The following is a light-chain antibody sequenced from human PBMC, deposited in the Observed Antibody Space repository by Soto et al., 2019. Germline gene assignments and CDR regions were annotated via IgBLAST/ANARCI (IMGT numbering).Light chain of an antibody. CDR2: GNT. Sequence: QSVLTQPPSVSGAPGQRVTISCTGRSSNIGAGYDVHWYQHLPGTAPKLLIYGNTNRPSGVPDRFSGSKSGTSASLAITGLQAEDEADYYCQSHDSSLNSWVFGGGTQLTVL. CDR3: QSHDSSLNSWV. V-gene: IGLV1-40*01. J-gene: IGLJ3*02. CDR1: SSNIGAGYD.